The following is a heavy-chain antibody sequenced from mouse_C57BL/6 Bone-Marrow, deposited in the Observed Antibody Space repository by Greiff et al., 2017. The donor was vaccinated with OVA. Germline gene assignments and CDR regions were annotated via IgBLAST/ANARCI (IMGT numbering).Heavy chain of an antibody. V-gene: IGHV1-82*01. CDR1: GYAFSRSW. Sequence: VQLQQSGPELVKPGASVKISCQASGYAFSRSWMNWVKQRPGTGLEWVGRIYPGDGDTHYHVKFKGKATLTADKSSSTAYRPLSSRPSEDSAVYFCARVGGTDLDDWGQGTSGTVSS. J-gene: IGHJ4*01. CDR3: ARVGGTDLDD. CDR2: IYPGDGDT.